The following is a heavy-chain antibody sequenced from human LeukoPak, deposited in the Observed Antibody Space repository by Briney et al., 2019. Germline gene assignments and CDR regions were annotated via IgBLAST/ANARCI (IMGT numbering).Heavy chain of an antibody. V-gene: IGHV4-59*08. D-gene: IGHD2-21*01. CDR2: IYYSGST. CDR1: GGSISRYY. J-gene: IGHJ4*02. Sequence: SETLSLTCTVSGGSISRYYWSWIRQPPGKGLDGMGYIYYSGSTNYNPSLKSRVTISVDTSKNQFSLKLSSVTAADTAVYYCARLGSARLFRLFDYWGQGTLVTVSS. CDR3: ARLGSARLFRLFDY.